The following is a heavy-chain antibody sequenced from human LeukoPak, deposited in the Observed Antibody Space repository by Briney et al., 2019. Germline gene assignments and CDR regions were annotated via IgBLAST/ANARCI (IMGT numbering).Heavy chain of an antibody. CDR2: ITGSGGST. D-gene: IGHD6-19*01. V-gene: IGHV3-23*01. CDR1: GFTFSDYY. CDR3: AKVPLSSSGWDREYYFDY. J-gene: IGHJ4*02. Sequence: GGSLRLSCAASGFTFSDYYMSWVRQAPGKGLEWVSAITGSGGSTYYADSVKGRFTISRDNSKNTLYLQMNSLRAEDTAVYYCAKVPLSSSGWDREYYFDYWGQGTLVTVSS.